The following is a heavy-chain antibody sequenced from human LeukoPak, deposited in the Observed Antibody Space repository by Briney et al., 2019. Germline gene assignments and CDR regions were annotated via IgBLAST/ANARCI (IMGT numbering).Heavy chain of an antibody. J-gene: IGHJ4*02. CDR1: GFIFSSYW. CDR3: ARDRGYDILTGSFGY. Sequence: GGSLRLSCAASGFIFSSYWMHWVRQAPGKGLVWVSRINSDGSSTSYADSVKGRFTISRDNAKNTLYLQMNSLRAEDTAVYYCARDRGYDILTGSFGYWGQGTLVTVSS. CDR2: INSDGSST. V-gene: IGHV3-74*01. D-gene: IGHD3-9*01.